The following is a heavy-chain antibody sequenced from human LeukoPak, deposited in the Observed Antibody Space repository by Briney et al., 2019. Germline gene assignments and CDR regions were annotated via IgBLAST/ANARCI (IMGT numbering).Heavy chain of an antibody. CDR2: IYYSGST. CDR1: GGXIISYY. J-gene: IGHJ4*02. CDR3: ATWTYSSSPTLGDY. Sequence: SETLSLTCTVSGGXIISYYWSWIRQPPGKGREGIGYIYYSGSTNYNPSLKSRGTISVDTSKNQFSLKLSSVTAADSAVYYCATWTYSSSPTLGDYWGQGTLVTVSS. V-gene: IGHV4-59*08. D-gene: IGHD6-6*01.